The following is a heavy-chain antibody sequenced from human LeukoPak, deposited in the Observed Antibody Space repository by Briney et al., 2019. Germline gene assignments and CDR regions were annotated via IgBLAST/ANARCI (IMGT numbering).Heavy chain of an antibody. J-gene: IGHJ4*02. CDR1: GFTFSNYG. CDR3: ARRAGDYSHPYDY. CDR2: ISGSGVTT. V-gene: IGHV3-23*01. Sequence: GGSLRLSCAASGFTFSNYGMSWVRQAPGKGLEWVSAISGSGVTTYYADSVKGRFTISRDNSKHTLYLRMNSLRAEDTAMYYCARRAGDYSHPYDYWGQGTLVTVSS. D-gene: IGHD3-22*01.